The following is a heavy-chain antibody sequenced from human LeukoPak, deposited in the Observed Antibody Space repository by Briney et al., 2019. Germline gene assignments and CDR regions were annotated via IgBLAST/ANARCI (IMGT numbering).Heavy chain of an antibody. CDR2: IIPIFGIA. CDR1: GGTFSSYA. J-gene: IGHJ3*02. V-gene: IGHV1-69*04. D-gene: IGHD3-22*01. Sequence: GSSVKLSCKASGGTFSSYAISWVRHAPGQGLEWMGRIIPIFGIANYAQKFQGRVTITADKSTSTAYMELSSLRSGDTAVYYCARERRPDYYDSSGYYSAAFDIWGQGTMVTASS. CDR3: ARERRPDYYDSSGYYSAAFDI.